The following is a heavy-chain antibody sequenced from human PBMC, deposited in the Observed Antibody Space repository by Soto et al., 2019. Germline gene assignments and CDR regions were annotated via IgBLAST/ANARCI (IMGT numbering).Heavy chain of an antibody. CDR1: GGSISSGGYY. CDR2: IYYSGST. J-gene: IGHJ4*02. D-gene: IGHD3-10*01. Sequence: PSETLSLTCTVSGGSISSGGYYWSWIRQHPGKGLEWIGYIYYSGSTYYNPSLKSRVTISVDTSKNQFSLKLSSVTAADAAVYYCARVRGGDGTKYYYGSGRGFYFDYWGQGTLVTVSS. V-gene: IGHV4-31*03. CDR3: ARVRGGDGTKYYYGSGRGFYFDY.